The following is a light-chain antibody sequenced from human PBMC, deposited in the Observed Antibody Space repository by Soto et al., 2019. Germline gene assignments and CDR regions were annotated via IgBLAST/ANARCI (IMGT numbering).Light chain of an antibody. CDR1: SSDVGGYNY. Sequence: QSALTQPASVSGSPGQSITISCTGTSSDVGGYNYVSWYQQHPGKDPKLMIYDVSNRPSGVSNRFSGSKSGNTASLTISGLQAEDEADYDCSSYTSSSTLEFGGGTKLTVL. CDR3: SSYTSSSTLE. J-gene: IGLJ2*01. CDR2: DVS. V-gene: IGLV2-14*01.